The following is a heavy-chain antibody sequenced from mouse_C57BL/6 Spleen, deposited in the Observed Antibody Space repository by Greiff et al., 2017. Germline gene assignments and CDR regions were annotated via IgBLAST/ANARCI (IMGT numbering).Heavy chain of an antibody. CDR1: GFTFSNYW. CDR3: TFIGGFAY. CDR2: IRLKSDNYAT. D-gene: IGHD1-1*01. J-gene: IGHJ3*01. Sequence: EVKLLESGGGLVQPGGSMKLSCVASGFTFSNYWMNWVRQSPEKGLEWVAQIRLKSDNYATHYAESVKGRFTISRDDSKSSVYLQMNNLRAEDTGIYYCTFIGGFAYWGQGTLVTVSA. V-gene: IGHV6-3*01.